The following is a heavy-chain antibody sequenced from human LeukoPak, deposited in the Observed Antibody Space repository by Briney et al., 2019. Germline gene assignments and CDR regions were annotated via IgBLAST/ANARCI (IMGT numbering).Heavy chain of an antibody. CDR2: IYYSGST. CDR3: ASSVVTTDYGMDV. V-gene: IGHV4-39*07. Sequence: PSETLSLTCTVSGGSISSSSYYWGWIRRPPGKGLEWIGSIYYSGSTYYNPSLKSRVTISVDTSKNQFSLKLSSVTAADTAVYYCASSVVTTDYGMDVWGQGTTVTVSS. J-gene: IGHJ6*02. D-gene: IGHD4-23*01. CDR1: GGSISSSSYY.